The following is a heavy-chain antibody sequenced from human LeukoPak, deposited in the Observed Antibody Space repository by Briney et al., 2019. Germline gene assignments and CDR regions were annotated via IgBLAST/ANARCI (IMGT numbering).Heavy chain of an antibody. CDR3: AREGGGGDFDY. CDR1: GGSISIGGYY. CDR2: IYYSGST. D-gene: IGHD2-15*01. J-gene: IGHJ4*02. V-gene: IGHV4-31*03. Sequence: SQTLSLTCTVSGGSISIGGYYWSWIRQHPGKGLEWIGYIYYSGSTYYNPSLKSRVTISVDTSKNQFSLKLSSVAAADTAVYYCAREGGGGDFDYWGQGTLVTVSS.